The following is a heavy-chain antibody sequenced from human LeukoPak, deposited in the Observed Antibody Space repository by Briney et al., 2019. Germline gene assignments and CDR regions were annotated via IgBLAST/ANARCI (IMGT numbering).Heavy chain of an antibody. D-gene: IGHD5-18*01. CDR3: AKDVLTWSDTASFFDY. CDR2: IYSDGSST. Sequence: RTGGSLRLSCAASGFTFSSYWMHWVRQAPGKGLVWVSRIYSDGSSTNYADSVKGRFTISRDNAKNTVYLQMNSLRAEDTAVYYCAKDVLTWSDTASFFDYWGQGTLVTVSS. CDR1: GFTFSSYW. J-gene: IGHJ4*02. V-gene: IGHV3-74*01.